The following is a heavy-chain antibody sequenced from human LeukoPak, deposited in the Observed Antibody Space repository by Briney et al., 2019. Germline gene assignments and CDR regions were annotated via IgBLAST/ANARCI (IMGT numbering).Heavy chain of an antibody. CDR3: ARANANYFDY. CDR1: GYTFTGYY. J-gene: IGHJ4*02. V-gene: IGHV1-2*02. Sequence: ASVKVSCKTSGYTFTGYYLHWVRQAPGQGLEWMGWLIPNNGGTNYAQKFQGRVTITRDTSISTAFMELSRLRSDDTAIYYCARANANYFDYWGQGTLVTVSS. CDR2: LIPNNGGT.